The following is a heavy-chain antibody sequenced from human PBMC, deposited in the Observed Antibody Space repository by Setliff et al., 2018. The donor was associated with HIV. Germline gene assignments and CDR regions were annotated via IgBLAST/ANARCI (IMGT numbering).Heavy chain of an antibody. D-gene: IGHD3-10*01. CDR3: ARVGVPRAFDI. Sequence: ASVKVSCKTSGDLFTSYSFNWVRQAPGQGLEWMGWINPSGGSTSYAQKFQGRVTMTRDTSTSTVDMELSSLRAEDTAVYYCARVGVPRAFDIWGQGTLVTVSS. CDR2: INPSGGST. CDR1: GDLFTSYS. V-gene: IGHV1-46*01. J-gene: IGHJ3*02.